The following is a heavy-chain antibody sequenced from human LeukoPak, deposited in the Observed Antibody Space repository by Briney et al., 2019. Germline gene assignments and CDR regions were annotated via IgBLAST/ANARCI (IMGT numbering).Heavy chain of an antibody. D-gene: IGHD1-26*01. CDR2: IYYTGST. CDR3: ARHDMDVAGGGLDYFDN. V-gene: IGHV4-59*08. J-gene: IGHJ4*02. CDR1: GGSISRYY. Sequence: SETLSLTCTVSGGSISRYYWSWMRQPPGKGLEWIAYIYYTGSTNYNPSLKSRVTISVDTSKNQFSLKLNSVTAADTAVYYCARHDMDVAGGGLDYFDNWGQGTLVTASS.